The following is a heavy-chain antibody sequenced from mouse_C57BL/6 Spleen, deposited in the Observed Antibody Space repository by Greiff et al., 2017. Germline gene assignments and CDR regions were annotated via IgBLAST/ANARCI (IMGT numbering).Heavy chain of an antibody. CDR1: GYTFTSYW. D-gene: IGHD2-4*01. Sequence: VQLQQPGAELVKPGASVKMSCKASGYTFTSYWITWVKQRPGQGLEWIGDIYPGSGSTNYNEKFKSKATLTVDTSSSTAYMQLSSLTSEDSAVYYCARGGLRRTAWFAYWGQGTLVTVSA. CDR3: ARGGLRRTAWFAY. V-gene: IGHV1-55*01. J-gene: IGHJ3*01. CDR2: IYPGSGST.